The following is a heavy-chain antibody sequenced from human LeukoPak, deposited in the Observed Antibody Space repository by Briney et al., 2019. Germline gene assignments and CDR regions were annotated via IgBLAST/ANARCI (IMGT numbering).Heavy chain of an antibody. V-gene: IGHV4-4*02. D-gene: IGHD3-22*01. CDR2: IYHSGTT. Sequence: PSETLSLTCAVSGGSVSTSNWWSWVRQPPGKGLEWIGEIYHSGTTNYNPSLKSRVTISVDKSRNQFSLNLTSVTAADTAVYYCARLHYYDGSASAYGMDVWGQGTSVTVSS. J-gene: IGHJ6*02. CDR3: ARLHYYDGSASAYGMDV. CDR1: GGSVSTSNW.